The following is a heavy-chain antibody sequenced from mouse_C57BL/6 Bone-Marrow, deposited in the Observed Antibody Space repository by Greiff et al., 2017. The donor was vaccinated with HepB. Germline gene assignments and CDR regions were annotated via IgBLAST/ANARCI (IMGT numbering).Heavy chain of an antibody. D-gene: IGHD1-1*01. V-gene: IGHV14-1*01. CDR2: IDPEDGDT. J-gene: IGHJ1*03. CDR1: GFNIKDYY. CDR3: TLIYYYGSSYWYFDV. Sequence: EVKLMESGAELVRPGASVKLSCTASGFNIKDYYMHWVKQRPEQGLEWIGRIDPEDGDTEYAPKFQGKATMTADTSSNTAYLQLSSLTSEDTAVYYCTLIYYYGSSYWYFDVWGTGTTVTVSS.